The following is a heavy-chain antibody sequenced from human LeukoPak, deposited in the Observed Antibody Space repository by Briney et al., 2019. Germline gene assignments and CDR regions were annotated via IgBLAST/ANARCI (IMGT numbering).Heavy chain of an antibody. CDR1: GFTFGIYA. CDR3: ARGAPRDGYNLADY. J-gene: IGHJ4*02. D-gene: IGHD5-24*01. Sequence: GGSLRLSCAASGFTFGIYAMHWVRQAPGKGLEWVAVISYDGSNKYYADSVKGRFTISRDNSKNTLYLQMNSLRAEDTAVYYCARGAPRDGYNLADYWGQGTLVTVSS. V-gene: IGHV3-30*04. CDR2: ISYDGSNK.